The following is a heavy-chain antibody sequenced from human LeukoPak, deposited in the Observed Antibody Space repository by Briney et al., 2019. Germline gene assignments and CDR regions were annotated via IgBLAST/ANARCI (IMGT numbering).Heavy chain of an antibody. CDR3: ATAKFGGNSYFDY. D-gene: IGHD4-23*01. CDR1: GYTFTSYF. Sequence: ASVKVSCKASGYTFTSYFIHWVRQAPGQGLEWMGIINPSGGSTNYAQKFQGRVTMTRDTSASTVYMELSSLRSEDTAVYYCATAKFGGNSYFDYWGQGTLVTVSS. CDR2: INPSGGST. J-gene: IGHJ4*02. V-gene: IGHV1-46*01.